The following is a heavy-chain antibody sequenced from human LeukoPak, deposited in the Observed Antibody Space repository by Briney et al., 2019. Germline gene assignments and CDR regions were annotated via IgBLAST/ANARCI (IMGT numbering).Heavy chain of an antibody. Sequence: PGGSLRLSCAASGFTFTSSAMSWVRQAPGKGLEWVSSINNVASHIYYAASVKGRFTISRDNAKNSLYLQMNSLRAEDTAVYYCARIAAADPALDYWGQGTLVTVSS. CDR3: ARIAAADPALDY. CDR1: GFTFTSSA. D-gene: IGHD6-13*01. CDR2: INNVASHI. J-gene: IGHJ4*02. V-gene: IGHV3-21*01.